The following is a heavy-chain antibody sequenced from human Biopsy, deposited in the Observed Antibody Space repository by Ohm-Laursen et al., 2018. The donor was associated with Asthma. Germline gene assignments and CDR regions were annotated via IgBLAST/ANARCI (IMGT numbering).Heavy chain of an antibody. V-gene: IGHV1-18*04. J-gene: IGHJ4*02. CDR2: ISDYLENP. CDR1: GYSFELNG. Sequence: ASVKVSCKASGYSFELNGMSWVRQRPGQGLEWMGWISDYLENPNYAQKFQGRVNMTYDRSTNTAYMGLKSLRTDDTAVYFCARTYCTLNTCYASFDHWGQGTLVAVSS. D-gene: IGHD2-2*01. CDR3: ARTYCTLNTCYASFDH.